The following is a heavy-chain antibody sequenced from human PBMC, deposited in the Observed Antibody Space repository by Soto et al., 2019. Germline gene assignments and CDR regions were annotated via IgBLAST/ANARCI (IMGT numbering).Heavy chain of an antibody. CDR2: IIPIFGTA. D-gene: IGHD5-18*01. Sequence: GASVKVSCKASGGTFSSYAISWVRQAPGQGLEWMGGIIPIFGTANYAQKFQGRVTITADESTSTAYMELSSLRSEDTAVYYCARPPSDDTAMVPPEAPYYYGMDVWGQGTTVTVSS. V-gene: IGHV1-69*13. CDR1: GGTFSSYA. J-gene: IGHJ6*02. CDR3: ARPPSDDTAMVPPEAPYYYGMDV.